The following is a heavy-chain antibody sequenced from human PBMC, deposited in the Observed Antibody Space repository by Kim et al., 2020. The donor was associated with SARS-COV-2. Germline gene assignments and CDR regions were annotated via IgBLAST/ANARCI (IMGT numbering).Heavy chain of an antibody. D-gene: IGHD6-19*01. J-gene: IGHJ3*02. CDR1: GGTFSSYA. Sequence: SVKVSCKASGGTFSSYAISWVRQAPGQGLEWMGGIIPIFGTANYAQKFQGRVTITADESTSTAYMELSSLRSEDTAVYYCARERDSSGWTGAFNIGGKGTMVTVSS. V-gene: IGHV1-69*13. CDR3: ARERDSSGWTGAFNI. CDR2: IIPIFGTA.